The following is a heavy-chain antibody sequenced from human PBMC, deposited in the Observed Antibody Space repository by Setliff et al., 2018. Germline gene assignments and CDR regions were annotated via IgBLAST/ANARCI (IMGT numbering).Heavy chain of an antibody. CDR3: AREGVSSGWYPDAFDI. Sequence: ASVKVSCKASGYTFISYGISWVRQAPGQGLEWMGWISAYSGGTNYAQKFQGRATMTRDTSTSTVYMGLSSLRSEDTAVYYCAREGVSSGWYPDAFDIWGQGTMVTVSS. CDR1: GYTFISYG. D-gene: IGHD6-19*01. J-gene: IGHJ3*02. V-gene: IGHV1-18*01. CDR2: ISAYSGGT.